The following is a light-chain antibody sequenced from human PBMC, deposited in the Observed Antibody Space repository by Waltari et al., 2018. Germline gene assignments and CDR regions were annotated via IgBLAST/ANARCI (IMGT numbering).Light chain of an antibody. Sequence: EIVMTQSPATLSLSPGERAPLSCRASRNVGNALAWYQQKPGQPPRLLRYGFASRDTGSSDRFSGCGYGTDFARTISSLWAEDSALDLCQQYRIQPLTVGGGTRVEI. CDR2: GFA. CDR1: RNVGNA. V-gene: IGKV3-15*01. CDR3: QQYRIQPLT. J-gene: IGKJ4*01.